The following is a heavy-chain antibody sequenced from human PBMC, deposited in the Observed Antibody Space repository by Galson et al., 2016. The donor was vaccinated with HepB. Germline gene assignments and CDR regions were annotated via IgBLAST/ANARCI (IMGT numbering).Heavy chain of an antibody. CDR2: ISGGADSR. Sequence: SLRLSCAASGFTFSIYAMSWVRQAPGKGLEWVSSISGGADSRYYADSVKGRFTISSDNSKNTLYLQMHSLGAEDTAVYYCATIPGYCRGGSCYSDYWGQGTLVTVAS. D-gene: IGHD2-15*01. J-gene: IGHJ4*02. CDR1: GFTFSIYA. V-gene: IGHV3-23*01. CDR3: ATIPGYCRGGSCYSDY.